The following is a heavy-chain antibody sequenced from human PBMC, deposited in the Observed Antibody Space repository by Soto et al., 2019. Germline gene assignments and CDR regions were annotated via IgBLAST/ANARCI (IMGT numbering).Heavy chain of an antibody. CDR1: GFTLDDYA. J-gene: IGHJ6*01. CDR2: ISWNSGSI. Sequence: PGGSLRLSCAASGFTLDDYAMHWVRQAPGKGLEWVSGISWNSGSIGYADSVKGRFTISRDNAKNSLYLQMNSLRAEDTALSYCPRDINCNVYYYYDMVVGGQEATLTVSS. D-gene: IGHD1-20*01. V-gene: IGHV3-9*01. CDR3: PRDINCNVYYYYDMVV.